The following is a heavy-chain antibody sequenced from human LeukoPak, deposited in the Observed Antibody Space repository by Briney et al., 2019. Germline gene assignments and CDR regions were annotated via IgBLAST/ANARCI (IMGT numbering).Heavy chain of an antibody. V-gene: IGHV4-39*01. CDR1: GGSISSSSYY. Sequence: SETLSLTCTVSGGSISSSSYYWGWIRQPPGKGLEWIGSIYYSGSTYYNPSLKSRVTISVDTSKNQFSLKLSSVTAADTAVYYCARHLRLVEATTPFDYWGQGTLVTVSS. J-gene: IGHJ4*02. CDR3: ARHLRLVEATTPFDY. D-gene: IGHD1-26*01. CDR2: IYYSGST.